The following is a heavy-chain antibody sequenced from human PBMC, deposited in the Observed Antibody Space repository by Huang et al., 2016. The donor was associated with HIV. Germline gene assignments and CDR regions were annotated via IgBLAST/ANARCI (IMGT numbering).Heavy chain of an antibody. CDR3: ARDGGYSFWSNYPKYFFDF. J-gene: IGHJ4*02. CDR2: SRASGATM. V-gene: IGHV3-48*01. Sequence: EVRLVESGGGVVQPGGSLILSCSASGFTFGSYSMHWVRQGPGKGREGWAYSRASGATMYYSDSVEGRFTISRGKFKSAVYLQMHTLRAEDTGIYYCARDGGYSFWSNYPKYFFDFWGQGTPVTVSS. CDR1: GFTFGSYS. D-gene: IGHD3-3*01.